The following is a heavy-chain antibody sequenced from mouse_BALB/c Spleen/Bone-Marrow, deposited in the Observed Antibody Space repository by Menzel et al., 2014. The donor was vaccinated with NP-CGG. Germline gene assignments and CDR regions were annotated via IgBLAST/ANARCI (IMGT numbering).Heavy chain of an antibody. CDR3: ARRIYYAMGY. V-gene: IGHV1-54*01. CDR1: GYAFTNYL. J-gene: IGHJ2*01. D-gene: IGHD2-1*01. CDR2: LNPGSGGT. Sequence: VQLQESGAELVRPGTSVKVSCKASGYAFTNYLIEWVEQRPGQGLEWIGVLNPGSGGTNYNEKFKGKATLTADKSSSTAYMQLSSLTSDDSAVYFCARRIYYAMGYWGQGTTLTVSS.